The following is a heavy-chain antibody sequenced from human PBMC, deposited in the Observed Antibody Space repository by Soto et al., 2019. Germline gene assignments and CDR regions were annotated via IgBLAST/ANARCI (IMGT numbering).Heavy chain of an antibody. J-gene: IGHJ6*02. CDR3: ARSVSGIAAARVYYYGMDV. CDR1: GFTFSNYA. CDR2: ISGSGGTS. Sequence: GGSLRLSCAVSGFTFSNYAISWVRQAPGKGLEWVSIISGSGGTSYYADSVKGRFTISRDNAKNSLYLQMNSLRDEDTAVYYCARSVSGIAAARVYYYGMDVWGQGTTVTVSS. D-gene: IGHD6-13*01. V-gene: IGHV3-48*02.